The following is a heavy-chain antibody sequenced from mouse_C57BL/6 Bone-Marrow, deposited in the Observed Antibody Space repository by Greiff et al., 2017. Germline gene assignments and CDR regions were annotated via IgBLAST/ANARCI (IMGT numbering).Heavy chain of an antibody. V-gene: IGHV1-5*01. CDR1: GYTFTSYW. D-gene: IGHD1-1*01. J-gene: IGHJ2*01. CDR3: TGITTIVGENYFDY. CDR2: IYPGNSDT. Sequence: VQLQQSGTVLARPGASVKMSCKTSGYTFTSYWMHWVKQRPGQGLEWIGAIYPGNSDTTYNQKFKGKAKLTAVTSASTAYMELRSLTNEDSAVYYCTGITTIVGENYFDYWGQGTTLTVSS.